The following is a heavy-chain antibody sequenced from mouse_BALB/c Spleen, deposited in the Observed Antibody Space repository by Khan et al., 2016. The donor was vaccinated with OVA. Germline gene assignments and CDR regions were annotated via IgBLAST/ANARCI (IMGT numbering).Heavy chain of an antibody. J-gene: IGHJ3*01. V-gene: IGHV14-1*02. CDR2: IDPENGET. CDR1: GFNIKDYY. Sequence: VQLKQFGAELVRPGALVKLSCKASGFNIKDYYIHWVKQRPEQGLEWIGWIDPENGETVYDPKFQGKAIITADTSSNTAYLHLSSLTSEDTAVYYCARSGYSAWFAYWGQGALVTVSS. CDR3: ARSGYSAWFAY.